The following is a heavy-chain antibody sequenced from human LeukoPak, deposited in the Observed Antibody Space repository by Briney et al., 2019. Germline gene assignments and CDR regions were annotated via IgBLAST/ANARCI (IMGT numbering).Heavy chain of an antibody. CDR3: ARDLLTGGMDYYYGMDV. D-gene: IGHD7-27*01. V-gene: IGHV6-1*01. Sequence: SQTLSLTCAISGDSVSSNSAAWNRIRQSPSRGLEWLGRTYYRSKWYNDYAVSVKSRITINPDTSKNQFSLQLNSVTPEDTAVYYCARDLLTGGMDYYYGMDVWGQGTTVTVSS. CDR2: TYYRSKWYN. J-gene: IGHJ6*02. CDR1: GDSVSSNSAA.